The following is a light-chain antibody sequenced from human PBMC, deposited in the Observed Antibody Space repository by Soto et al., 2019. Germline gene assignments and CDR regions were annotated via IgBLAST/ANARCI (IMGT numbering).Light chain of an antibody. CDR3: QQVNVYPST. CDR1: QGISSY. CDR2: DAS. Sequence: IQLTQSPSSLSASVGDRVTITCRASQGISSYLGWYQQKPGKAPNLLIYDASTLHSGVPSRFSDGGSGTDFTLTISSLQPEDFATYYCQQVNVYPSTFGGGTKVDI. J-gene: IGKJ4*01. V-gene: IGKV1-9*01.